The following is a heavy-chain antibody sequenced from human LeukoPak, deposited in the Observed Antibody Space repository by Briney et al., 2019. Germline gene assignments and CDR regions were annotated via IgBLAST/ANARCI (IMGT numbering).Heavy chain of an antibody. Sequence: GGSLRLSCAASGFSFSNYNMNWVRQAPGKGLEWVSSITSSSTYIYYADSVKGRFTISRDNAKNTLYLQMNSLRAEDTAVYYCARGVNWTPVDYWGQGTLVTVSS. CDR3: ARGVNWTPVDY. D-gene: IGHD1-20*01. J-gene: IGHJ4*02. CDR1: GFSFSNYN. CDR2: ITSSSTYI. V-gene: IGHV3-21*01.